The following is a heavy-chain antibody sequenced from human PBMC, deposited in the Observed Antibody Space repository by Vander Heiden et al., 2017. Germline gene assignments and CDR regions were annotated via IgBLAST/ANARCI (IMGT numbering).Heavy chain of an antibody. CDR2: IYSGGST. J-gene: IGHJ6*02. V-gene: IGHV3-53*01. CDR3: ARESRRYCSGGSCFFYYYYYGMDV. D-gene: IGHD2-15*01. Sequence: EVPLVDSGVGLFQPGRSLRLSGAASGFTVSSNYISWVPQDPGKGLEWVSVIYSGGSTYYADSVKGRFTISRDNSKNTLYLQMNSLRAEDTAVYYCARESRRYCSGGSCFFYYYYYGMDVWGQGTTVTVSS. CDR1: GFTVSSNY.